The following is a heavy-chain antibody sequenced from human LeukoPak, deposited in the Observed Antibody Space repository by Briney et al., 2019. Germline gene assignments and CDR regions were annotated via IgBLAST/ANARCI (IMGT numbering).Heavy chain of an antibody. V-gene: IGHV3-33*06. Sequence: GGSLTLSCAASGFTFSSYGMHWVREAPAQGLEWVEVIWYDGSNKYYAVSVKGRFTISRDNSKNSLYLQMNSLRAEDTAVYYCAKDPSTVAVAGLGYWGQGTLVTVSS. D-gene: IGHD6-19*01. CDR2: IWYDGSNK. CDR1: GFTFSSYG. J-gene: IGHJ4*02. CDR3: AKDPSTVAVAGLGY.